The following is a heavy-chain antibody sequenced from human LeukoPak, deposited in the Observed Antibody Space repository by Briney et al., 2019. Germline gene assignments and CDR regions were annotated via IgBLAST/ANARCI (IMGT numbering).Heavy chain of an antibody. J-gene: IGHJ4*02. CDR2: ISYDGSNK. D-gene: IGHD3-16*01. V-gene: IGHV3-30-3*01. Sequence: GRSLRLSCAASGFTFSSYAMHWVRQAPGKGLEWVAVISYDGSNKYYADSVKGRFTISRDNSKNTLYLQMNSLRAEDTAVYYCAKDPSNWVYYFDYWGQGTLVTVSS. CDR1: GFTFSSYA. CDR3: AKDPSNWVYYFDY.